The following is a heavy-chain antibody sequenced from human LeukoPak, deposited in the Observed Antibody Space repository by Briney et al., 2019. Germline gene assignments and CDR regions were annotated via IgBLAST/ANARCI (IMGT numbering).Heavy chain of an antibody. D-gene: IGHD6-19*01. J-gene: IGHJ4*02. CDR2: IYYSGST. CDR3: ARHSSGWYDDY. V-gene: IGHV4-39*01. Sequence: SETLSLTCTVSGGSISSSSYYWGWIRQPPGKGLEWIGSIYYSGSTYYNPSLKSRVTISVDTSKNQFSLKPSSVTAADTAVYYCARHSSGWYDDYWGQGTLVTVSS. CDR1: GGSISSSSYY.